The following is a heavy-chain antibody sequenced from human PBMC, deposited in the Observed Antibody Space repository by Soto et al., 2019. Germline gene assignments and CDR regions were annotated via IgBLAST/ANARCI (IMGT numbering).Heavy chain of an antibody. V-gene: IGHV6-1*01. Sequence: SRTLSLTFAISGDSVSSNSACWNLIRQSPSRGLEWLGRTYYKSKWNNDYALSVKSRITINPDTSKNQFSLHLYSVTPEDTAVYYCTGITWFRGMDVWGQGTPVTVYS. CDR1: GDSVSSNSAC. CDR2: TYYKSKWNN. J-gene: IGHJ6*02. CDR3: TGITWFRGMDV. D-gene: IGHD3-10*01.